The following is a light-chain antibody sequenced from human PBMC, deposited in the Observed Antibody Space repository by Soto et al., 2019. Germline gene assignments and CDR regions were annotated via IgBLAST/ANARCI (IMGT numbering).Light chain of an antibody. CDR1: QTISGW. J-gene: IGKJ2*01. Sequence: DIQMTQSPSTLSASVGDRVTITCRASQTISGWLAWYQQKPGKAPKLLIYKASSLQSAVPSRFSGSGSGTEFTLTISSLQPDDFATYYCQQYNSYPYTFGQGTKLDSK. CDR2: KAS. CDR3: QQYNSYPYT. V-gene: IGKV1-5*03.